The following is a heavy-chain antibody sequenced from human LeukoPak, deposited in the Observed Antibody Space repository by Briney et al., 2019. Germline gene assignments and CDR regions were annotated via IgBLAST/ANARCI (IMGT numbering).Heavy chain of an antibody. D-gene: IGHD6-25*01. Sequence: PSETLSLTCVVYGGSFSGYYWNWIRQPPGKGLEWIGEINQSGSANYNPSLKSRVTISVDTSKNQLSLKLNSVTAADTAAYYCARVRAAGMDVWGQGTTVTVSS. CDR1: GGSFSGYY. J-gene: IGHJ6*02. V-gene: IGHV4-34*01. CDR3: ARVRAAGMDV. CDR2: INQSGSA.